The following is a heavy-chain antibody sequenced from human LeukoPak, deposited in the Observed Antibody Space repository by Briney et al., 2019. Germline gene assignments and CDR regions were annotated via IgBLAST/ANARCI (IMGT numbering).Heavy chain of an antibody. D-gene: IGHD6-13*01. CDR3: ARDKAGVIAARNFDY. V-gene: IGHV3-11*04. CDR2: ISSSGSAI. J-gene: IGHJ4*02. CDR1: GFTFSDYY. Sequence: KPGGSLRLSCAASGFTFSDYYMSWIRQAPGKGLEWVSDISSSGSAIYYADSVKGRFTISRDNAKNSLYLQMDSLRAEDTALYYCARDKAGVIAARNFDYWGQGTLVTVSS.